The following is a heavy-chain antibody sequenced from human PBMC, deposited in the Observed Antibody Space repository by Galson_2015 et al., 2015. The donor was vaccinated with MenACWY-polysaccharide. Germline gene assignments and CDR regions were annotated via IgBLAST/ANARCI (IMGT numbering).Heavy chain of an antibody. CDR1: GFTFSDPA. V-gene: IGHV3-73*01. D-gene: IGHD2-15*01. Sequence: SLRLSCAASGFTFSDPAIHWVRQASGKGLEWVGRIRSKANNYGTGYAASVKGRFTISRADSKNTAYLQMNSLKTEDTAVYFCTRDMRTLDYWGQGTLVTVSS. CDR2: IRSKANNYGT. CDR3: TRDMRTLDY. J-gene: IGHJ4*02.